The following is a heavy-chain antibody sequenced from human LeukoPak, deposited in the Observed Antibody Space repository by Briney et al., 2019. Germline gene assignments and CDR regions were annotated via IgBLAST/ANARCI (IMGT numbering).Heavy chain of an antibody. J-gene: IGHJ5*02. CDR1: GYTFTSYG. V-gene: IGHV1-18*01. CDR3: ERDLRLIVVVPAARRRGFDP. CDR2: ISAYNGNT. D-gene: IGHD2-2*01. Sequence: ASVKVSCKASGYTFTSYGISWVRQAPGQGLEWMGWISAYNGNTNYAQKLQGRVTMTTDTSTSTAYMELRSLRSDDTAVYYCERDLRLIVVVPAARRRGFDPWGQGTLVTVSS.